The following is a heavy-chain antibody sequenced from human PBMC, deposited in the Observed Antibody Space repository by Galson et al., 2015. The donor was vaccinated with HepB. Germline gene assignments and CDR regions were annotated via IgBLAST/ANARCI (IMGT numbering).Heavy chain of an antibody. V-gene: IGHV1-3*01. D-gene: IGHD3-10*01. CDR2: INAGNGNT. Sequence: SVKVSCKASGYTFTSYAMHWVRQAPGQRLEWMGWINAGNGNTKYSQKFQGRVTITRDTSASTAYMELSSLRSEDTAVYYCARDRITMVRGVITLDAFDIWGQGTMVTVSS. CDR1: GYTFTSYA. J-gene: IGHJ3*02. CDR3: ARDRITMVRGVITLDAFDI.